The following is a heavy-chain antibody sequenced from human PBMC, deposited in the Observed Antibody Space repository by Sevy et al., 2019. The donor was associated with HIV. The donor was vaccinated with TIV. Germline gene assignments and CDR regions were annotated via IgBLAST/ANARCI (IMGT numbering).Heavy chain of an antibody. CDR1: GGSFSGFS. CDR3: ARGVEGVVPSPIIGLGPWAKYWSFDL. V-gene: IGHV4-34*01. J-gene: IGHJ2*01. D-gene: IGHD2-2*02. Sequence: SETLSLTCAVSGGSFSGFSWNWIRQPPGKGLEWIGEVNHYSPSLKSRATISLDTSKNQFSLKLHSVTAADTALYFCARGVEGVVPSPIIGLGPWAKYWSFDLWGLGTLVTVSS. CDR2: VNH.